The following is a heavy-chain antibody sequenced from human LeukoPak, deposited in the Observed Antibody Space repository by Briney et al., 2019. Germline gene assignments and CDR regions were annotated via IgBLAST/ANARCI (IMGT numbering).Heavy chain of an antibody. CDR2: IYRGGST. V-gene: IGHV3-53*01. CDR3: ARDWSHRCFDY. D-gene: IGHD3-3*01. J-gene: IGHJ4*02. CDR1: GFTVSSNY. Sequence: GGSLRLSCAASGFTVSSNYMSWVRQAPGQGLEWVSVIYRGGSTYYADSVKGRFTISRDNSKNTLYLQMNSLRAEDTAVYYCARDWSHRCFDYWGQGTLVTVSS.